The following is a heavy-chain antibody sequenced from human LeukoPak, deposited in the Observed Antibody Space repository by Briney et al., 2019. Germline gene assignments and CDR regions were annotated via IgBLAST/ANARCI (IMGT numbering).Heavy chain of an antibody. J-gene: IGHJ4*02. CDR1: GGSISSGGYS. CDR3: ARTTRDSSGYYYPTD. CDR2: IYHSGST. D-gene: IGHD3-22*01. Sequence: SETLSLTCAVSGGSISSGGYSWSWIRQPPGKGLEWIGYIYHSGSTYYNPSLKSRVTISVDRSKNQFSLNLSSVTAADTAVYYCARTTRDSSGYYYPTDWGQGTLVTVSS. V-gene: IGHV4-30-2*01.